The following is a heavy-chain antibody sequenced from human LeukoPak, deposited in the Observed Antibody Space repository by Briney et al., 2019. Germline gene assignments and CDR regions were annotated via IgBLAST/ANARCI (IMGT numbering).Heavy chain of an antibody. V-gene: IGHV3-53*01. J-gene: IGHJ6*02. Sequence: GSLRLSCAASGFTVSSNYMSWVCQSPGKGLEWVSVIYSDGSAYYADSVKGRFTISRHNSENTLYLQMNSLRAEDTAVYYCARVRNYAMDVWGQGTTVTVSS. CDR3: ARVRNYAMDV. CDR2: IYSDGSA. CDR1: GFTVSSNY.